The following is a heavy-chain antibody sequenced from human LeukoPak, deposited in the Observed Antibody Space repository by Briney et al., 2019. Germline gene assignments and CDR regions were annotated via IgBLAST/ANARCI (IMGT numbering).Heavy chain of an antibody. D-gene: IGHD3-22*01. CDR3: ARYYYDSRGYYFDY. J-gene: IGHJ4*02. CDR1: GGSISSYY. Sequence: PSETLSLTCTVSGGSISSYYWSWIRQPAGKGLEWIGRIYTSGSTNYNPSLKSRVTMSVDTSKNQFSLKLSSVTAADTAVYYCARYYYDSRGYYFDYWGQGALVTVSS. V-gene: IGHV4-4*07. CDR2: IYTSGST.